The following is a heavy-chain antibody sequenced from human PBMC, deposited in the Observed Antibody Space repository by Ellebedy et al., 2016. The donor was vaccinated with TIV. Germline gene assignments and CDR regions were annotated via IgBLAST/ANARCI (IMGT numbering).Heavy chain of an antibody. J-gene: IGHJ4*02. CDR2: IMPDGSDK. CDR1: GFSTSSYW. Sequence: GESLKISCAASGFSTSSYWMSWVRQVPGKGLEWVANIMPDGSDKYYVDSVKGRFTVSRANAKNSLYLQMNSLKVEDTAVYYCATGYFGTFYEGRGYWGQGTLVTVSS. V-gene: IGHV3-7*02. CDR3: ATGYFGTFYEGRGY. D-gene: IGHD3/OR15-3a*01.